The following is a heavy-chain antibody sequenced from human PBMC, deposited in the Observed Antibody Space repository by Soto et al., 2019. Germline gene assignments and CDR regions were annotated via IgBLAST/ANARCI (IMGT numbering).Heavy chain of an antibody. CDR2: IYYSGST. CDR3: ARGIVGDPWDYYYGMDG. D-gene: IGHD1-26*01. CDR1: GGSISSSSYY. V-gene: IGHV4-39*01. Sequence: SETLSLTCTVSGGSISSSSYYWGWIRQPPGKGLEWIGSIYYSGSTYYNPSLKSRVTISVDTSKNQFSLKLSSVTAADTAVYYCARGIVGDPWDYYYGMDGWGQGTTVTVSS. J-gene: IGHJ6*02.